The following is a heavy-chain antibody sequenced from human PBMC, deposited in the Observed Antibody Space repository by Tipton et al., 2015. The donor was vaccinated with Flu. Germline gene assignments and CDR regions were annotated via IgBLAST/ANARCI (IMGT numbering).Heavy chain of an antibody. D-gene: IGHD2-21*01. CDR3: ARVTSEPILWWYFDY. CDR2: IYHSGST. V-gene: IGHV4-38-2*02. J-gene: IGHJ4*02. CDR1: GYSISSGYY. Sequence: TLSLTCTVSGYSISSGYYWGWIRQPPGKGLEWIGSIYHSGSTYYNPSLKSRVTISVGTSKNQFSLKLSSVTAADTAVYYCARVTSEPILWWYFDYWGQGTLVTVSS.